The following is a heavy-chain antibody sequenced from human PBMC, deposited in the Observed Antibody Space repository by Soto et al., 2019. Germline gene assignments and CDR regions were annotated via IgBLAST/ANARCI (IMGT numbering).Heavy chain of an antibody. D-gene: IGHD1-1*01. J-gene: IGHJ4*02. V-gene: IGHV1-69*06. CDR3: ARSTNRGTHPFFDY. CDR1: GGTFSSYA. CDR2: ILPIFVTA. Sequence: QVQLVQSGAEVKKPGSSVKVSCKASGGTFSSYAISWVRQAPGQGLEWMGGILPIFVTANYAQKFQGRVTIPADKSTSTAYMALSSLRSEDKAVYYCARSTNRGTHPFFDYWGQGTLVTVSS.